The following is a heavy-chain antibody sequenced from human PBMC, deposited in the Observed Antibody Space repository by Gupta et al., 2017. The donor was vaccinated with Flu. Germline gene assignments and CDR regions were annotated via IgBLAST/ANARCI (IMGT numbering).Heavy chain of an antibody. CDR3: ARGRQGGWYYFDY. CDR2: ISSSSSYI. V-gene: IGHV3-21*01. CDR1: GFTFSSYS. Sequence: EVQLVESGGGLVKPGGSLRLSCAASGFTFSSYSMNWVRQAPGKGLEWVSSISSSSSYIYYADAVKGRFTISRDNAKNSLYLQLNRMRAEDTAVYYYARGRQGGWYYFDYGGQGTLVTVSS. J-gene: IGHJ4*02. D-gene: IGHD6-19*01.